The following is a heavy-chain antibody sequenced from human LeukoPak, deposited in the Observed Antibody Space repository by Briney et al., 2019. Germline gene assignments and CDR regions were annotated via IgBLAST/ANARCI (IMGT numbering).Heavy chain of an antibody. D-gene: IGHD5-18*01. CDR3: ARVVKGYNYGLDYYYYYMDV. CDR1: GYSFTSND. Sequence: ASVRVSCKASGYSFTSNDINWVRQATGQGLEWMGWMNANTGNTGYAQKFQGRVTITRNTSTSTVYMELSSLRSEDTAVYYCARVVKGYNYGLDYYYYYMDVWGKGTTVTVSS. J-gene: IGHJ6*03. V-gene: IGHV1-8*01. CDR2: MNANTGNT.